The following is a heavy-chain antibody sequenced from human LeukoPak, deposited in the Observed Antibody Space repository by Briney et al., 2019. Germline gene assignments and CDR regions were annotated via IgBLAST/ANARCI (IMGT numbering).Heavy chain of an antibody. CDR1: GESFSGYY. CDR3: ARGQTYYYYYMDV. J-gene: IGHJ6*03. V-gene: IGHV4-34*01. Sequence: SETLSLTCAVYGESFSGYYWTWIRQSPGKGLEWIGEINHSGSTNYNPSLKSRVTISVDTSKNQFSLKLSSVAAADTAVYYCARGQTYYYYYMDVWGKGTTVTVSS. CDR2: INHSGST.